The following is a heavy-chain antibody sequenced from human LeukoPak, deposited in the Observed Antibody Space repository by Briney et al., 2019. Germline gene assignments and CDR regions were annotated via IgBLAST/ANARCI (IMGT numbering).Heavy chain of an antibody. D-gene: IGHD3-22*01. CDR3: ADSSGSRGEAFDI. CDR2: IYYSGST. Sequence: PSQTLSLTCTVSGGSISSGVYYWSWIRQPPGKGLEWIGYIYYSGSTNYNPSLKSRVTISVDTSKNQFSLKLSSVTAADTAVYYCADSSGSRGEAFDIWGQGTMVTVSS. V-gene: IGHV4-61*08. CDR1: GGSISSGVYY. J-gene: IGHJ3*02.